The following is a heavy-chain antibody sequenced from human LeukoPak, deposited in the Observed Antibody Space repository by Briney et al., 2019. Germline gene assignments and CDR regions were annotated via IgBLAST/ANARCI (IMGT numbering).Heavy chain of an antibody. CDR2: IRSDGSDI. D-gene: IGHD2-15*01. CDR3: ARGIEVEVVW. CDR1: GFSFSDYR. V-gene: IGHV3-74*03. Sequence: PGGSLRLSCAASGFSFSDYRMHWVRQAPGKGLEWVSRIRSDGSDIVYADAVKGRFTISRDNAKNTLYLQMDSLRAEDTAVYYCARGIEVEVVWWGQGTLVTVSS. J-gene: IGHJ4*02.